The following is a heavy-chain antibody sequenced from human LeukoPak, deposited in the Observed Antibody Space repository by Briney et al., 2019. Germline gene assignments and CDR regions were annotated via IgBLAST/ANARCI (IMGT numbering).Heavy chain of an antibody. CDR1: GGSISSYY. CDR2: IYYSGST. D-gene: IGHD2-2*01. CDR3: ARDCSSTSWGALDRCYMDV. J-gene: IGHJ6*03. V-gene: IGHV4-59*12. Sequence: PSETLSLTCTVSGGSISSYYWSWIRQPPGKGLEWIGYIYYSGSTNYNPSLKSRVTISVDTSKNQFSLKLSSVTAADTAVYYCARDCSSTSWGALDRCYMDVWGKGTTVTVSS.